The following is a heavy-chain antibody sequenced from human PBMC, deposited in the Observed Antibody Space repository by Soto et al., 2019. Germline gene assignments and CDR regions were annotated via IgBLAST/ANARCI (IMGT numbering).Heavy chain of an antibody. J-gene: IGHJ4*02. CDR3: ASATVVAATFDF. Sequence: EVQLVESGGGLVKPGGSLTLSSAASGFAFRSYNMNWVRQAPGQGLEWVASISSGSSNIYYADSVKGRFTISRDNAKNSLFLQMDTVSAEDSAVYYCASATVVAATFDFWGQGTLVTVSS. CDR2: ISSGSSNI. V-gene: IGHV3-21*01. CDR1: GFAFRSYN. D-gene: IGHD2-15*01.